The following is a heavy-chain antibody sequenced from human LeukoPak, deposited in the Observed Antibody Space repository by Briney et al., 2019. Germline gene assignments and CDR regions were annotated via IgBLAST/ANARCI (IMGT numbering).Heavy chain of an antibody. D-gene: IGHD3-3*01. CDR1: GGSISSYY. V-gene: IGHV4-4*07. J-gene: IGHJ5*02. CDR3: ARVTIFGELYNWFDP. CDR2: IYTSGST. Sequence: SETLSLTCTVSGGSISSYYWSWIRQLAGKGLEWIGRIYTSGSTNYNPSLKSRVTMSVDTSKNQFSLKLSSVTAADTAVYYCARVTIFGELYNWFDPWGQGTLVTVSS.